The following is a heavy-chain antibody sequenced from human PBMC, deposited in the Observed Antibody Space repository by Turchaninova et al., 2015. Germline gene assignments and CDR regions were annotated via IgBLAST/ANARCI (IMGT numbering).Heavy chain of an antibody. CDR2: GNHRGST. J-gene: IGHJ5*02. V-gene: IGHV4-34*01. Sequence: QVQLQQWGAGLLKPSETLSLICAVYGGSFSGYYWSWIRKPPGKGLGWMGGGNHRGSTTYNPSLKSRVTISVDPSESQFSLKVRSVTAADTAVYYCARGVWDIVVVPAAPVSGWFDPWGQGTLVTVSS. CDR3: ARGVWDIVVVPAAPVSGWFDP. CDR1: GGSFSGYY. D-gene: IGHD2-2*01.